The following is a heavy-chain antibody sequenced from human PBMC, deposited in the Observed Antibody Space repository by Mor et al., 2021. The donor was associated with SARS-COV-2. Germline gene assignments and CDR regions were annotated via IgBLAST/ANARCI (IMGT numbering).Heavy chain of an antibody. D-gene: IGHD1-26*01. V-gene: IGHV4-34*01. CDR3: AREVDVGDDAFDI. Sequence: WSWIRQPPAKGLEWIGEINHSGTTNYNPSLKSRVTISRDTSKKQFSLRLNSVTAADTAVYYCAREVDVGDDAFDIWGQGTMV. CDR2: INHSGTT. J-gene: IGHJ3*02.